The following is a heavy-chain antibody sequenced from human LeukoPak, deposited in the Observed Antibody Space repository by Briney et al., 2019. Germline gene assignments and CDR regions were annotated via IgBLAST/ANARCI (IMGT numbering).Heavy chain of an antibody. D-gene: IGHD4-17*01. J-gene: IGHJ4*02. CDR2: ISRSSTYI. CDR3: ARETDYADYYFDS. V-gene: IGHV3-21*01. CDR1: GFTFGSYA. Sequence: GGSLRLSCAASGFTFGSYAMSWVRQAPGKGLEWVSSISRSSTYIYYADSVKGRFTISRDNAKNSVHLQMNSLRVEDTAVYYCARETDYADYYFDSWGQGTLVTVSS.